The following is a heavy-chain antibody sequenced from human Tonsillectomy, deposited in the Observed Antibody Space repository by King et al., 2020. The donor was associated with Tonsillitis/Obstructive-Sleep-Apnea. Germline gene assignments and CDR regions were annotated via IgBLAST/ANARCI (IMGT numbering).Heavy chain of an antibody. V-gene: IGHV1-69*01. D-gene: IGHD6-19*01. CDR3: ARGEAVAGTHYFDY. CDR2: ISPIFGTA. CDR1: GGTFSSYA. Sequence: QLVQSGAEVKKPGSSVKVSCKASGGTFSSYAISWVRQAPGQGLEWRGGISPIFGTANYAQKVQGRVTITADESTSTAYMELSSLRSEGPAVYYCARGEAVAGTHYFDYWGQGTLVTVSS. J-gene: IGHJ4*02.